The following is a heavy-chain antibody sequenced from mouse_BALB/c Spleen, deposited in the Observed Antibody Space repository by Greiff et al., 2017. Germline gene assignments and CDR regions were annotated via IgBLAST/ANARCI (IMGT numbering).Heavy chain of an antibody. J-gene: IGHJ1*01. Sequence: VHLVESGGGLVKPGGSLKLSCAASGFTFSSYAMSWVRQSPEKRLEWVAEISSGGSYTYYPDTVTGRFTISRDNAKNTLYLEMSSLRSEDTAMYYCARETNWDSYWYFDVWGAGTTVTVSS. CDR3: ARETNWDSYWYFDV. D-gene: IGHD4-1*02. CDR1: GFTFSSYA. CDR2: ISSGGSYT. V-gene: IGHV5-9-4*01.